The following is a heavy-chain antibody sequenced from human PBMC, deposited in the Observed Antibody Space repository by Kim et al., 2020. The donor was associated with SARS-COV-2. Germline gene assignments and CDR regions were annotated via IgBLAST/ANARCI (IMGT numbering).Heavy chain of an antibody. V-gene: IGHV3-66*01. J-gene: IGHJ6*03. CDR3: ARGAAAGLNYYYYMAV. D-gene: IGHD6-13*01. Sequence: SVKGRFTISRANSKNTLYLQMNSLRAEDTAVYYCARGAAAGLNYYYYMAVWGKGTTVTVSS.